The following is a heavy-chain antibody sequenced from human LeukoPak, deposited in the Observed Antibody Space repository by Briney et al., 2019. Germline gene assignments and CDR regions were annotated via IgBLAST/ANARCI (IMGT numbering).Heavy chain of an antibody. CDR2: INQDGSEK. CDR1: RFTFSTYW. V-gene: IGHV3-7*03. Sequence: PGGSLRLSCKASRFTFSTYWMTWVRQAPGKGLEWVANINQDGSEKYYVGSVKGRFTVSRDNAKNSMYLQMNSLRAEDTADYYCATRYSSRDFWGQGTLVTVSS. D-gene: IGHD6-13*01. CDR3: ATRYSSRDF. J-gene: IGHJ4*02.